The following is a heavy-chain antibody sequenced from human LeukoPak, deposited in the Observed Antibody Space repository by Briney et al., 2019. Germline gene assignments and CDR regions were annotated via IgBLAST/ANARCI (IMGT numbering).Heavy chain of an antibody. CDR2: MNPNSGNT. V-gene: IGHV1-8*01. J-gene: IGHJ4*02. D-gene: IGHD3-3*01. CDR3: ARLTKPIFGVVRSGDY. Sequence: ASVKVSCKASGYTFTSYDINWVRQATGQGLAWMGWMNPNSGNTGYAQKFQGRVTMTRNTSISTAYMELSSLRSEDTAVYYCARLTKPIFGVVRSGDYWGQGTLVTVSS. CDR1: GYTFTSYD.